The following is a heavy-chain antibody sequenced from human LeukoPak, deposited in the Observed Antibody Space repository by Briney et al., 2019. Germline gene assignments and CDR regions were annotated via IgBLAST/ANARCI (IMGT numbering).Heavy chain of an antibody. CDR3: ANPSSGEDFDY. CDR1: GGSISSYY. V-gene: IGHV4-59*01. CDR2: IYYSGST. D-gene: IGHD6-19*01. Sequence: SETLSLTCTVSGGSISSYYWSWIRQPPGKGLEWIGYIYYSGSTNYNPSLKSRVTISVDTSKNQFSLKLSSVTAADTAVYYCANPSSGEDFDYWGQGTLVTVSS. J-gene: IGHJ4*02.